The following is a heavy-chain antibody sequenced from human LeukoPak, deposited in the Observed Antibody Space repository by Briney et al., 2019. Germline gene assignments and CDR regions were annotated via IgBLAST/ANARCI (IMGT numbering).Heavy chain of an antibody. CDR2: ITGNGATT. CDR1: GFSFSNYG. CDR3: AKDIFVRSRDAFDI. D-gene: IGHD1-26*01. J-gene: IGHJ3*02. Sequence: PGGSLRLSCAASGFSFSNYGMNWVRQAPGKGLEWVSGITGNGATTYYADSVKGRFTISRDNSRNTVYLQMNSLRAEDTALYYCAKDIFVRSRDAFDIWGQGTMVTVSS. V-gene: IGHV3-23*01.